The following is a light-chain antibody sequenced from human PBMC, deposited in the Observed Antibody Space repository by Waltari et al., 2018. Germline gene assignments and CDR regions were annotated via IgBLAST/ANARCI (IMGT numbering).Light chain of an antibody. Sequence: DIVMTQYPATLSVSPGASATLSCRASQSVGRNVAWYQQKPGQAPRLLIFGASTGATGVSAKFSGGGSGTEFTLTISSLQSEDIAVYYCQQYYNWPPYTFGQGTKVEIK. CDR3: QQYYNWPPYT. CDR1: QSVGRN. CDR2: GAS. J-gene: IGKJ2*01. V-gene: IGKV3-15*01.